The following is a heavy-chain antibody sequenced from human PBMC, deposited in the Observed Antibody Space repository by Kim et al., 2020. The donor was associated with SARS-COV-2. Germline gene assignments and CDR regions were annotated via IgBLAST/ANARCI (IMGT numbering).Heavy chain of an antibody. Sequence: GGSLRLSCAASGFTFSTYAMSWVRQAPGKGLEWVSGISGSGGSTYYADSVKGRFTISRDNSKNTLYLQMNSLRAEDTAVYYCAKHRGGFQQNFQHWGQGSLVTVSS. CDR2: ISGSGGST. CDR1: GFTFSTYA. CDR3: AKHRGGFQQNFQH. J-gene: IGHJ1*01. V-gene: IGHV3-23*01. D-gene: IGHD2-15*01.